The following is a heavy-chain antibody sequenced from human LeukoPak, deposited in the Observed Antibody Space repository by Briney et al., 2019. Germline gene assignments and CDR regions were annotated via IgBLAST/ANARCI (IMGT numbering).Heavy chain of an antibody. CDR3: ARWGYYDSSGYNYYYYYMDV. CDR2: MNPNSGNT. D-gene: IGHD3-22*01. V-gene: IGHV1-8*01. Sequence: EASVNVSCKASGYTFTSYDINWVRQATGQGLEWMGWMNPNSGNTGYAQKFQGRVTMTRNTSISTAYMELSSLRSEDTAVYYCARWGYYDSSGYNYYYYYMDVWGKGTTVTVSS. CDR1: GYTFTSYD. J-gene: IGHJ6*03.